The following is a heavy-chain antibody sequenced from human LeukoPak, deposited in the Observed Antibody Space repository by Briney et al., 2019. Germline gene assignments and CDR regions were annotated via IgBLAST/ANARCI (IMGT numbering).Heavy chain of an antibody. V-gene: IGHV1-69*05. J-gene: IGHJ4*02. CDR2: IIPIFGTA. CDR1: GFTFSSYA. D-gene: IGHD3-22*01. CDR3: ARVDYDSSGYYYEGY. Sequence: GGSLRLSCAASGFTFSSYAISWVRQAPGQGLEWMGRIIPIFGTANYAQKFQGRVTITTDESTSTAYMELSSLRSEDTAVYYCARVDYDSSGYYYEGYWGQGTLVTVSS.